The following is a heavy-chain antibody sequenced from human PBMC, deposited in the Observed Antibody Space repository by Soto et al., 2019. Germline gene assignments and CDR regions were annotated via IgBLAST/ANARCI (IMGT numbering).Heavy chain of an antibody. J-gene: IGHJ4*02. Sequence: EVQLVESGGGLVKPGGSLRLSCAASGFTFSSYSMNWVRQAPGKGLEWVSSISSSSSYIYYADSVKGRFTISRDNAKNSLYLQMNSLRGEDTAVYYGARDKGERVSTIWGQGTLVTVSS. CDR3: ARDKGERVSTI. CDR1: GFTFSSYS. CDR2: ISSSSSYI. D-gene: IGHD1-26*01. V-gene: IGHV3-21*01.